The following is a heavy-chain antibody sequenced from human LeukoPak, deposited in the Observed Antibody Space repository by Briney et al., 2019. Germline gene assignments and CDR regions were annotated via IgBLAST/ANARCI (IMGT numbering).Heavy chain of an antibody. D-gene: IGHD3-22*01. CDR2: IYYSGST. V-gene: IGHV4-59*08. CDR3: ARLTYYYDSSGYYPDY. J-gene: IGHJ4*02. CDR1: GGSISSYY. Sequence: PSETLSLTCTVAGGSISSYYWSWIRQPPGKGLEWIGYIYYSGSTNYNPCLKSRVTISVDTSKNQFSLKLSSVTAADTAVYYFARLTYYYDSSGYYPDYWGQGTLVTVSS.